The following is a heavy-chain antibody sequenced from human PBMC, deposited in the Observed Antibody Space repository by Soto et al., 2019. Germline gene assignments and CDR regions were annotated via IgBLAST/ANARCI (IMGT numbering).Heavy chain of an antibody. V-gene: IGHV1-69*04. CDR2: IIPILGIA. CDR1: GGTFSSYT. J-gene: IGHJ3*02. Sequence: SVKVSCKASGGTFSSYTISWVRQAPGQGLEWMGRIIPILGIANYAQKFQGRVTITADKSTSTAYMELSSLRSEDTAVYYCARDSDIVVVPAAIGGGGDAFDIWGQGTMVTVSS. D-gene: IGHD2-2*01. CDR3: ARDSDIVVVPAAIGGGGDAFDI.